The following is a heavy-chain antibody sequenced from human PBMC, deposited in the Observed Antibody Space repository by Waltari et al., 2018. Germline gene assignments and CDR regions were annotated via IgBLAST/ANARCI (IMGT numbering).Heavy chain of an antibody. CDR1: GGSISSGSYY. CDR2: IYTSGST. CDR3: ARAPYYYGSGSYYGDYYYYYGMDV. D-gene: IGHD3-10*01. Sequence: QVQLQESGPGLVKPSQTLSLTCTVSGGSISSGSYYWSWIRQPAGKGLEWIGHIYTSGSTNYNPSLKSRVTISVDTSKNQFSLKLSSVTAADTAVYYCARAPYYYGSGSYYGDYYYYYGMDVWGQGTTVTVSS. J-gene: IGHJ6*02. V-gene: IGHV4-61*09.